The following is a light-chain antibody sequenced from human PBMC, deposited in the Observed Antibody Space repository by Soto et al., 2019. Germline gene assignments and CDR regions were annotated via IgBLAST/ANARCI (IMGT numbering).Light chain of an antibody. CDR3: SSYTISSPHVV. CDR2: DVS. Sequence: QSALTQPASVSGSPGQSITISCTGTSSDVGGYNYVSWYQQHPGKAPKLMIYDVSNRPSGVSNRFSGSKSGNTASLTISGLQAEDEADYYCSSYTISSPHVVFGGGTKVTV. V-gene: IGLV2-14*01. J-gene: IGLJ2*01. CDR1: SSDVGGYNY.